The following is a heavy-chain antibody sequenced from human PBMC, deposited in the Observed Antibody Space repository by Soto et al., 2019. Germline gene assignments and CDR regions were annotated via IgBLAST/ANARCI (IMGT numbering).Heavy chain of an antibody. V-gene: IGHV3-30*18. CDR3: AKDGINQLLHY. CDR2: ISYDGSNK. Sequence: GGSLRLSCAASGFTFSSYGMHWVRQAPGKGLEWVAVISYDGSNKYYADSVKGRFTISRDNSKNTLYLQMNSLRAEDTAVYYCAKDGINQLLHYWGQGTLVTVSS. J-gene: IGHJ4*02. D-gene: IGHD2-2*01. CDR1: GFTFSSYG.